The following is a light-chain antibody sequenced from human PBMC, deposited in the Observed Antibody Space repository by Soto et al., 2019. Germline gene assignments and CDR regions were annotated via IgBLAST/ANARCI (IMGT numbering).Light chain of an antibody. V-gene: IGLV1-47*01. CDR3: AVWDDSLTGVV. CDR2: TNN. J-gene: IGLJ2*01. CDR1: GSNIGSNY. Sequence: QSVVTQPPSASGTPGQTVTISCSGSGSNIGSNYVYWYQQLPGTAPKLLIYTNNQLPSGVPDRFSGSKSGTSASASLAISGLRSEDEADYYCAVWDDSLTGVVFGGGTQLTVL.